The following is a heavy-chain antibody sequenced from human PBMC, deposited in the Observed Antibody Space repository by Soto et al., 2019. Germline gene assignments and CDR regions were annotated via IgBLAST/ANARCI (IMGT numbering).Heavy chain of an antibody. CDR3: ARGPLFGYFDS. D-gene: IGHD3-10*01. CDR2: VIYDGTNK. V-gene: IGHV3-30-3*01. Sequence: QVQLEEVGGGVVQPGRSLRLSCAASGFSFSHYAMHWVRQAPGKGLDWVAVVIYDGTNKYYADSVKGRFTISRDNDRNTVFLQMNSLRTADTAVYYCARGPLFGYFDSWGQGTLVTVSS. J-gene: IGHJ4*02. CDR1: GFSFSHYA.